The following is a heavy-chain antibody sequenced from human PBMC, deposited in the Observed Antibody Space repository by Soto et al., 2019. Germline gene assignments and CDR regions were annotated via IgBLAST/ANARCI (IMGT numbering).Heavy chain of an antibody. Sequence: GGSLRLSCAASGFTVSGSAMHWVRQASGKGLEWVGRIRSKANSYATAYAASVKGRFTISRDDSKNTAYLQMNSLKTEDTAVYYCTGGGSSSWYEVYYMDVWGKGTTVTVSS. D-gene: IGHD6-13*01. CDR1: GFTVSGSA. J-gene: IGHJ6*03. V-gene: IGHV3-73*01. CDR2: IRSKANSYAT. CDR3: TGGGSSSWYEVYYMDV.